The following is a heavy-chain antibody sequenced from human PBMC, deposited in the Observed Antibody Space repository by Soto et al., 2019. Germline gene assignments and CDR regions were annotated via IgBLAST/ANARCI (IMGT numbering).Heavy chain of an antibody. CDR2: ISGSGGST. J-gene: IGHJ6*02. V-gene: IGHV3-23*01. D-gene: IGHD1-1*01. CDR3: AKDPFPRGDYYYYGMDV. CDR1: GFTFSSYA. Sequence: GGSLRLSCAASGFTFSSYAMSWVRQAPGKGLEWVSAISGSGGSTYYADSVKGRFTISRDNSKNTLYLQMNSLRAEDTAVYYCAKDPFPRGDYYYYGMDVWGQGTTVTVSS.